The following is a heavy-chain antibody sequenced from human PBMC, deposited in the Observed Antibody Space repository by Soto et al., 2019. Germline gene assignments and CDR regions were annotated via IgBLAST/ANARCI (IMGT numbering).Heavy chain of an antibody. CDR1: GFTFSTHS. CDR2: ISRGSNYI. V-gene: IGHV3-21*01. Sequence: EVQLVESGGGLVKPGGSLRLSCTASGFTFSTHSMNWVRQAPGQGLEWVSSISRGSNYIYYADSVKGRFTISRDNAKNSRYLQMTSRRAEDTAVYYGARASPPRTLDYWGQGTLVTVSS. CDR3: ARASPPRTLDY. J-gene: IGHJ4*02.